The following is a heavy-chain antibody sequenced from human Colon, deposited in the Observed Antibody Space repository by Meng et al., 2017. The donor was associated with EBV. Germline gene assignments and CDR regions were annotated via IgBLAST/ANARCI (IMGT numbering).Heavy chain of an antibody. CDR1: GGSVSSGGYC. Sequence: LKESGAGLMHPSTPLPLTVTLRGGSVSSGGYCWTWIRQHPGQGLEWFGHIYYSGSTFYNPSLKRRVIISIDTSRNQFSLNLRSVTAADTAVYYCARVSSGWDYFDYWGQGTLVTVSS. V-gene: IGHV4-31*03. CDR3: ARVSSGWDYFDY. D-gene: IGHD6-19*01. J-gene: IGHJ4*02. CDR2: IYYSGST.